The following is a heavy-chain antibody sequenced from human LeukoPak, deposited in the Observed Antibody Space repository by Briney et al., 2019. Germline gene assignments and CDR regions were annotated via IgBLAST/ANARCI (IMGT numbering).Heavy chain of an antibody. V-gene: IGHV5-51*01. D-gene: IGHD3-10*01. CDR3: ARLTFGYYGSGSFGALDV. CDR1: GYTFTNYW. Sequence: GESLKISCKASGYTFTNYWICGVRQMRGKGLEFRGIIYPGDSDTRDSPSFEGQVTISADKSISTAYLQWSSLKASDTAMYYCARLTFGYYGSGSFGALDVWGKGTTVTISS. J-gene: IGHJ6*04. CDR2: IYPGDSDT.